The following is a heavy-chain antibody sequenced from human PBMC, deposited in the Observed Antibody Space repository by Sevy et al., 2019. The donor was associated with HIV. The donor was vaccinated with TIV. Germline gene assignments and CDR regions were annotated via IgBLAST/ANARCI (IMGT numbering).Heavy chain of an antibody. CDR2: FVPEDGEI. D-gene: IGHD3-16*02. CDR1: RYTLSEVS. Sequence: ASVKVSCNVPRYTLSEVSMHWVRQAPGKGLEWMGGFVPEDGEIVFAQKVQGRVTVAEDTLTDTAYLEVTNLRSEDTATYFCVIGDTPRLTGSGTRLKDQSLNYFEFWGQGTLVSVSS. CDR3: VIGDTPRLTGSGTRLKDQSLNYFEF. V-gene: IGHV1-24*01. J-gene: IGHJ4*02.